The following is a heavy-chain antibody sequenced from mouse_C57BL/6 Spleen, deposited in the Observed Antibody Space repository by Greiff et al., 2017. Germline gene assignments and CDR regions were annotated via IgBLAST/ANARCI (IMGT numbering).Heavy chain of an antibody. V-gene: IGHV5-6*02. J-gene: IGHJ2*01. Sequence: EVKLVESGGDLVKPGGSLKLSCAASGFTFSSYGMSWVRQTPDKRLEWVATISSGGSYTYYPDSVKGRFTISRDNAKNTLYLQMSSLKSEDTAMYYCARRNYGSGYDFDYWGQGTTLTVSS. CDR2: ISSGGSYT. CDR3: ARRNYGSGYDFDY. D-gene: IGHD1-1*01. CDR1: GFTFSSYG.